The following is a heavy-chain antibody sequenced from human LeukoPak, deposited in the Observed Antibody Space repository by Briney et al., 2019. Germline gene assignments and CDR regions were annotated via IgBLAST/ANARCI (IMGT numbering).Heavy chain of an antibody. Sequence: SQTLSLSCVISGDSVSSTTTSWGWIRQSPSRGLEWQGRTYYRSKWYNDYAVYVKSRITINPDTSKNQFSMQLTSMTPEDTPVYYCTSEGSEGYLFDYWGQGSLLIVSS. D-gene: IGHD1-1*01. V-gene: IGHV6-1*01. CDR3: TSEGSEGYLFDY. CDR2: TYYRSKWYN. J-gene: IGHJ4*02. CDR1: GDSVSSTTTS.